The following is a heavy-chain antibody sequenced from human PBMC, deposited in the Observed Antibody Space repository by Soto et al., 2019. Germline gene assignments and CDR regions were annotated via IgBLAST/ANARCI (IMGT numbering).Heavy chain of an antibody. D-gene: IGHD3-10*01. Sequence: QVPLVQSGAEVKKPGSSVTVSCKASGGTFSSYAIHWVRQAPGQGLEWMGGIIPMYGPAKYAQRFQGRVTITADESTTTVYMGLTSLTSQDTAVYYCARVTSMVRGVIDNGFDPWGHGTLVTVSS. CDR3: ARVTSMVRGVIDNGFDP. V-gene: IGHV1-69*01. J-gene: IGHJ5*02. CDR1: GGTFSSYA. CDR2: IIPMYGPA.